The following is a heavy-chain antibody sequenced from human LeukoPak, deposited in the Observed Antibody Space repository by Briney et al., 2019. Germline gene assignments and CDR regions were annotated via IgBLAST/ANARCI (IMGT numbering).Heavy chain of an antibody. CDR2: IIPIFGTA. Sequence: GASVKVSCKASGGTFSSYAISWVRQAPGQGLEWMGGIIPIFGTANYAQKFQGRVTITADESTSTAYMELSSLRSEDTAVYYCARGGVVPAAMPTPVGYYYYYMDVWGKGTTVTISS. CDR1: GGTFSSYA. J-gene: IGHJ6*03. CDR3: ARGGVVPAAMPTPVGYYYYYMDV. D-gene: IGHD2-2*01. V-gene: IGHV1-69*13.